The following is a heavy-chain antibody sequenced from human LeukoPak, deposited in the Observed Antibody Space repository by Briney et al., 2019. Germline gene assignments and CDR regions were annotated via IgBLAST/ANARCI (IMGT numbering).Heavy chain of an antibody. Sequence: GASVTVSCTASGYIFTIYYMHWVRQAPGQGLEWMGIINPRGGSTTYAQKFQGRVTVTRDTSTSTVYMELSSLRSEDTAMYYCAWPDILTGYYDFWGQGTLVTVSS. D-gene: IGHD3-9*01. J-gene: IGHJ4*02. CDR1: GYIFTIYY. CDR2: INPRGGST. CDR3: AWPDILTGYYDF. V-gene: IGHV1-46*01.